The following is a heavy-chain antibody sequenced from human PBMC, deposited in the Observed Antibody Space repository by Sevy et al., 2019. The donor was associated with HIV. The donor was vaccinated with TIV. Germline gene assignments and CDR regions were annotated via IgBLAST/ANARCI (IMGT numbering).Heavy chain of an antibody. CDR2: IYPGDSDT. Sequence: GESLKISCKGSGYSFTSYWIGWVRQMPGKGLEWMGIIYPGDSDTRYSPSFQGQVTISADKSISTAYLQWSSLKASDTARYYCARDRDYYDSSGYIPTHAFDIWGQGTMVTVSS. CDR3: ARDRDYYDSSGYIPTHAFDI. CDR1: GYSFTSYW. D-gene: IGHD3-22*01. V-gene: IGHV5-51*01. J-gene: IGHJ3*02.